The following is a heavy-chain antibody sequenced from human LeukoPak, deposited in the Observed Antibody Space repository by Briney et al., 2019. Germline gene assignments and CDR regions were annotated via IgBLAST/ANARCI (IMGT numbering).Heavy chain of an antibody. D-gene: IGHD2-15*01. V-gene: IGHV1-8*01. CDR3: ARGVVVAATGDWFDP. Sequence: ASVTVSCKVSGYTFTSYDINWVRQAPGQGLEWMGWMNPNSGKTGYAQNFQGRVTMNRNTPISTAYMELSSLRSEDTAVYYCARGVVVAATGDWFDPWGQGTLVTVSS. CDR1: GYTFTSYD. CDR2: MNPNSGKT. J-gene: IGHJ5*02.